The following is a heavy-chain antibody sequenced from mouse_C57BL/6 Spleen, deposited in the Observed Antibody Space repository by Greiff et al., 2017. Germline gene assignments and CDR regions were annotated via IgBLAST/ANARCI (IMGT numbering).Heavy chain of an antibody. CDR2: INPSSGYT. V-gene: IGHV1-4*01. D-gene: IGHD1-1*01. Sequence: VQLQQSGAELARPGASVKMSCKASGYTFTSYTMHWVKQRPGQGLEWIGYINPSSGYTKYNQKFKDKATLTADKSSSTAYMQLSSLRSEDSAVYYCASTVVQAMGYWGQGTSVTVSS. CDR1: GYTFTSYT. J-gene: IGHJ4*01. CDR3: ASTVVQAMGY.